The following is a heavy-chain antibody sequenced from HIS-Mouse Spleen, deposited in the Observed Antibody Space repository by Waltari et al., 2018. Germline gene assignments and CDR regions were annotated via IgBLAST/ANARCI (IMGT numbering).Heavy chain of an antibody. CDR1: GGSISSSRYY. CDR3: AREIPYSSSWYDWYFDL. D-gene: IGHD6-13*01. V-gene: IGHV4-39*07. J-gene: IGHJ2*01. Sequence: QLQLQESGPGLVTPSETLSLTCTAPGGSISSSRYYWGWIRQPPGKGLEWIGSIYYSGSTYYNPSLKSRVTISVDTSKNQFSLKLSSVTAADTAVYYCAREIPYSSSWYDWYFDLWGRGTLVTVSS. CDR2: IYYSGST.